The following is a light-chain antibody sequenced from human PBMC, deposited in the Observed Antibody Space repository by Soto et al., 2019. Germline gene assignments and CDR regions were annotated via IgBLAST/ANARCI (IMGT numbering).Light chain of an antibody. Sequence: DIHMEHAXSTLSSVAVDXXXXXXXVSQSTDKCLAWCQHRXGKARKLVIYVGSXLESGAPARSSGSASGSDFTLTTSSLQTEDFPTYYCQQSYITPVTFGQGTKLEIK. CDR3: QQSYITPVT. J-gene: IGKJ1*01. CDR2: VGS. CDR1: QSTDKC. V-gene: IGKV1-39*01.